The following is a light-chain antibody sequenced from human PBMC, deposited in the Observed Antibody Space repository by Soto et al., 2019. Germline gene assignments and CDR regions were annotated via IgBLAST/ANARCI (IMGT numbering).Light chain of an antibody. CDR3: QQSYRNPYP. CDR1: QSVLYSSNNKNY. J-gene: IGKJ2*01. V-gene: IGKV4-1*01. Sequence: DIVMTQSPDSLAVSLGERATINCKSSQSVLYSSNNKNYLAWYQQKPGQPPNLLIYWASTRESGVPDRFSGSGSVTDFTLTISSLQAEDVAVYYCQQSYRNPYPFGQGTKLQIK. CDR2: WAS.